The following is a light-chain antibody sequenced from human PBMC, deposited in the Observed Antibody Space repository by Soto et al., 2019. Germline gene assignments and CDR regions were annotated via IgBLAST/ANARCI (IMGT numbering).Light chain of an antibody. CDR1: SRDIGTYYY. V-gene: IGLV2-14*03. Sequence: QSALTQPASVSGCPGQSITISCTGTSRDIGTYYYVSWYQHHPGKAPKVIIHDVSTRPSGVSDRFSGSKSDNTASLTISGLQPDDEADYYCSSYTISNTLVFGGGTKLTVL. J-gene: IGLJ3*02. CDR3: SSYTISNTLV. CDR2: DVS.